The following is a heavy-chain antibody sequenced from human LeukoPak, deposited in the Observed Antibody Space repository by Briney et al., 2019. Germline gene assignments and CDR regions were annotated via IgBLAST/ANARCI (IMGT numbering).Heavy chain of an antibody. CDR2: INPSGGST. CDR1: GYTFTSYY. D-gene: IGHD5-18*01. Sequence: ASVKVSCKASGYTFTSYYMHWVRQAPGQGLEWMGIINPSGGSTSYAQKFQGRVIMTRDTSTSTVYMELSSLRPEDTAVYCCASGELWWKPQFWGQGTLVTVSS. CDR3: ASGELWWKPQF. V-gene: IGHV1-46*01. J-gene: IGHJ4*02.